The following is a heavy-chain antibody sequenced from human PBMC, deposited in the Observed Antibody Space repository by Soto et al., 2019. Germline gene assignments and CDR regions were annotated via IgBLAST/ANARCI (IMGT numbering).Heavy chain of an antibody. CDR3: ARRYGYYFDY. V-gene: IGHV4-59*08. CDR1: GGSIGGYG. CDR2: IYYSGST. Sequence: SETLSLTCTVFGGSIGGYGWSCIRQPPGKGLEWIGYIYYSGSTNYNPSLKSRVTISVDTSKNQLSLKLSSVTAADTAVYYCARRYGYYFDYWGQGTLVTVSS. J-gene: IGHJ4*02. D-gene: IGHD4-17*01.